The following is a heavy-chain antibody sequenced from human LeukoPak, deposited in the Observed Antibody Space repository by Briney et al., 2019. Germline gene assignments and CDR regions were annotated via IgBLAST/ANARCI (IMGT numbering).Heavy chain of an antibody. J-gene: IGHJ4*02. V-gene: IGHV4-31*03. Sequence: SRTPSLTCTVSGGSISNGGYFWNWIRQHPGEGLESIGYISSGGSAYYNPSLKGRVTIPVDTSKNQFSRKIMSVTAADTAVYYCARADNWHAFDYWGQGTRVPVSS. D-gene: IGHD1-1*01. CDR2: ISSGGSA. CDR3: ARADNWHAFDY. CDR1: GGSISNGGYF.